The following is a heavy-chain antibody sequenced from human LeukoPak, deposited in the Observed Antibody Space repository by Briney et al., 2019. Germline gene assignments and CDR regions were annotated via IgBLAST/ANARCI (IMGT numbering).Heavy chain of an antibody. CDR1: GFTFSSYA. CDR3: AKVPGKEGYSSGWPIDY. CDR2: ISGSGGST. V-gene: IGHV3-23*01. Sequence: GGSLRLSCAASGFTFSSYAMSWVRQAPGKGLEWVSAISGSGGSTYYADSVKGRFTISRDNSKNTLYLQMNSLRAEDTAVYYCAKVPGKEGYSSGWPIDYWGQGTLVTVSS. D-gene: IGHD6-19*01. J-gene: IGHJ4*02.